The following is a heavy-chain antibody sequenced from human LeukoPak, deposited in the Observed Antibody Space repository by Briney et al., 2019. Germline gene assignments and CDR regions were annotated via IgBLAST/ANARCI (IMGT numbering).Heavy chain of an antibody. Sequence: SETLSLTCTVSGDSFTNTDFFWGWIRQPPGKGLEWIANIDDSGRIYSNPSLRSRVTMSRDTSKNQFSLKVTSVTAADTAVYYCARLDGSLAHISGSYPHFWGQGIVLTVST. CDR2: IDDSGRI. V-gene: IGHV4-39*01. CDR3: ARLDGSLAHISGSYPHF. D-gene: IGHD3-10*01. CDR1: GDSFTNTDFF. J-gene: IGHJ4*02.